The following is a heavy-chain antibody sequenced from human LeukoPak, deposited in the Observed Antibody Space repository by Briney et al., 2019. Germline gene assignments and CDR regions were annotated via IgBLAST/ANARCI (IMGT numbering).Heavy chain of an antibody. CDR2: INPSAGST. J-gene: IGHJ5*02. D-gene: IGHD2-2*02. CDR1: GYTFTSYY. CDR3: ARAGIVVPAAIPPERNSFDP. V-gene: IGHV1-46*01. Sequence: ASVKLSCKASGYTFTSYYMHWVRQAPGQGLERMGVINPSAGSTSYAQTSQGRVTITRDMTTRTVYMELSSLRSEDTAVYYCARAGIVVPAAIPPERNSFDPWGQGPLVTVSS.